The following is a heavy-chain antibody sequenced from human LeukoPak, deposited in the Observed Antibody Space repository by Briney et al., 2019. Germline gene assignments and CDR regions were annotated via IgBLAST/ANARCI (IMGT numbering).Heavy chain of an antibody. V-gene: IGHV3-30*02. Sequence: PGGSLRLSCAASGFTFSSYGMHWVRQAPGKGLEWVAFIRYDGSNKYYADSVKGRFTISRDNSKNTLYLQMNSLRAEDTAVYYCAKMCPLLSSTSCYNYWGQGTLVTVSS. CDR3: AKMCPLLSSTSCYNY. CDR1: GFTFSSYG. J-gene: IGHJ4*02. CDR2: IRYDGSNK. D-gene: IGHD2-2*02.